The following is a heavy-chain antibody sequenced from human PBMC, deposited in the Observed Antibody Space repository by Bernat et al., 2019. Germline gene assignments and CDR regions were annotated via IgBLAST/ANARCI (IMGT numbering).Heavy chain of an antibody. CDR3: AVEYFDWLSTADAFDI. D-gene: IGHD3-9*01. Sequence: QVQLQQWGAGLLKPSETLSLTCAVYGGSFSGYYWSWIRQPPGEGLEWIGEINHSGSTNYNPSLKSRVTISVDTSKNQFSLKLSSVTAADTAVYYCAVEYFDWLSTADAFDIWGQGTMVTVSS. CDR1: GGSFSGYY. J-gene: IGHJ3*02. V-gene: IGHV4-34*01. CDR2: INHSGST.